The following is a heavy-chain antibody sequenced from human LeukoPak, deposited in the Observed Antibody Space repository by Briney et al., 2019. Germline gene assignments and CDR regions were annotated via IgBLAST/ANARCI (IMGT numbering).Heavy chain of an antibody. CDR3: ARVGYDSSGHHRYVFVI. CDR2: INPRNDDT. Sequence: GASGKVSCKAAGYTFITYGISWVRQAPGQGLEWMGWINPRNDDTNYVQKLQGRVTMTTYTSTSTAYMELRSLRSDDTAVYFCARVGYDSSGHHRYVFVIWGQGTRLTVS. J-gene: IGHJ3*02. CDR1: GYTFITYG. V-gene: IGHV1-18*01. D-gene: IGHD3-22*01.